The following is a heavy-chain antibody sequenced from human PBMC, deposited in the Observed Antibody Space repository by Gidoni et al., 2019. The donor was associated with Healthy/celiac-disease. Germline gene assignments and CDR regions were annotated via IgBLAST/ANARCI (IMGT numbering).Heavy chain of an antibody. D-gene: IGHD6-13*01. CDR2: ISSSGSTI. CDR1: GFTFSSYE. Sequence: EVQLVESGGGLVQPGGSLRLSCAASGFTFSSYEMNWVRQAPGKGLEWVSYISSSGSTIYYADSVKGRFTISRDNAKNSLYLQMNSLRAEDTAVYYCATSHLAADNSNYFDYWGQGTLVTVSS. V-gene: IGHV3-48*03. J-gene: IGHJ4*02. CDR3: ATSHLAADNSNYFDY.